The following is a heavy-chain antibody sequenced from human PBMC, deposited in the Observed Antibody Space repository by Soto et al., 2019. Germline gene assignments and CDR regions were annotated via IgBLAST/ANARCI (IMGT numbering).Heavy chain of an antibody. Sequence: PSETLSLTCTVSGGSISSSSYYWGWIRQPPGKGLEWIGSIYYSGSTYYNPSLKSRVTISVDTSKNQFSLKLSSVTAADTAVYYCARPTTGYYYYGMDVWGQGPTVTVSS. V-gene: IGHV4-39*01. CDR2: IYYSGST. J-gene: IGHJ6*02. CDR3: ARPTTGYYYYGMDV. CDR1: GGSISSSSYY. D-gene: IGHD1-1*01.